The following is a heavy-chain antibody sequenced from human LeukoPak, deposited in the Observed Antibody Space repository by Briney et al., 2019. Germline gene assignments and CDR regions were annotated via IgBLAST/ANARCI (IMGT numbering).Heavy chain of an antibody. V-gene: IGHV3-23*01. Sequence: PGGSLRLSCAASGFTFSSCALSWVRQAPGKGPEWVSAISGGGGKTWYADSVKGRFTISRDNSKNTLYLQMNSLRAEDTAVYYCAKDPIVFNSGDYYLGAFNIWGQGTMVTVSS. CDR2: ISGGGGKT. CDR3: AKDPIVFNSGDYYLGAFNI. D-gene: IGHD2-21*02. CDR1: GFTFSSCA. J-gene: IGHJ3*02.